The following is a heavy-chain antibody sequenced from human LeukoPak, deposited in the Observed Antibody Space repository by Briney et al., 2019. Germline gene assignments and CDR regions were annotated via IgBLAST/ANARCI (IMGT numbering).Heavy chain of an antibody. J-gene: IGHJ3*02. V-gene: IGHV3-23*01. CDR1: GFTLSTYA. D-gene: IGHD6-19*01. Sequence: PGGSLRLSCAASGFTLSTYAMNWGRQAPGKGLEWVSVAGDSDGSTHYADSVKGRFTISRDNSKSTLYLQMNSLRAEDTAVYYCAKGWSGTFDIWGQGTMVTVSS. CDR3: AKGWSGTFDI. CDR2: AGDSDGST.